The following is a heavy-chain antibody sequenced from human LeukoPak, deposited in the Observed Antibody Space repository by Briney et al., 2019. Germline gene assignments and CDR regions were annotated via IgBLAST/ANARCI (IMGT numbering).Heavy chain of an antibody. V-gene: IGHV3-15*01. D-gene: IGHD1-26*01. J-gene: IGHJ3*02. Sequence: PRGSLRLSCATSGLTFTNAWMSWFRQAPGKRLEWVGRIKSKTDGGTSDYAAPVQGRFTISRDDSKNTLYLQMNSLKIEDTAVYYCATDPGEWEPIWGQGTMVTVSS. CDR3: ATDPGEWEPI. CDR1: GLTFTNAW. CDR2: IKSKTDGGTS.